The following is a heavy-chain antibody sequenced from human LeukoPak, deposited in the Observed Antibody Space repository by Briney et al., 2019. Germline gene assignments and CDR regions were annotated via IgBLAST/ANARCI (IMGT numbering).Heavy chain of an antibody. CDR3: AELGITMIGGV. J-gene: IGHJ6*04. Sequence: AGGSLRLFRSASGFNFSSFGKKWGRQAPGKGLGWVSYISSSGSTIYYADSVKGRFTISRDNAKNSLYLQMNSLRAEDTAVYYCAELGITMIGGVWGKGTTVTISS. CDR2: ISSSGSTI. D-gene: IGHD3-10*02. CDR1: GFNFSSFG. V-gene: IGHV3-48*03.